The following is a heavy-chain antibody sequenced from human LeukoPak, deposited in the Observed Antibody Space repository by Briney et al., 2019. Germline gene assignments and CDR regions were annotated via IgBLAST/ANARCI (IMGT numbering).Heavy chain of an antibody. CDR2: IKSKNDGGTT. J-gene: IGHJ4*02. V-gene: IGHV3-15*01. Sequence: GGSLRLSCAASRFTFTNAWLSWVRQAPGKGLEWVGRIKSKNDGGTTDYAARGKGRFTSSRDESKNTLYLQMNSLKTEDTAVYYCTTSSAGGYWGQGTLVTVSS. D-gene: IGHD2-2*01. CDR1: RFTFTNAW. CDR3: TTSSAGGY.